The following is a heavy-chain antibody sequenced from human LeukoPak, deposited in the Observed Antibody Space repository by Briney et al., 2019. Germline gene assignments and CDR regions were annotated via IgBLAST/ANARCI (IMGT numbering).Heavy chain of an antibody. Sequence: SETLSLTCTVSGGSISIYYWSWIRQPPGKGLEGIGYNWYSGSTNYNPSLKSRVTISVETSKNQIYLKLSSVTAADTAVYYCARGEIAAAAPNYWGQGTLVTISS. D-gene: IGHD6-13*01. CDR2: NWYSGST. CDR3: ARGEIAAAAPNY. J-gene: IGHJ4*02. V-gene: IGHV4-59*01. CDR1: GGSISIYY.